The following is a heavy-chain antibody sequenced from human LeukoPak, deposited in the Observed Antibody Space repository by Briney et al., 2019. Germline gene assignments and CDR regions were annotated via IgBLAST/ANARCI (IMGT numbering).Heavy chain of an antibody. Sequence: KPSDTLSLTCTVSGGSISSYYWSWIRQPAGKGREWLGRIYTRGSTNYNTSRKSRVPIPEDTSKNQFPLKLSSVTAADAAVYYCASYSSGWFDPWGQGTLVTVSS. CDR2: IYTRGST. D-gene: IGHD6-19*01. J-gene: IGHJ5*02. CDR3: ASYSSGWFDP. CDR1: GGSISSYY. V-gene: IGHV4-4*07.